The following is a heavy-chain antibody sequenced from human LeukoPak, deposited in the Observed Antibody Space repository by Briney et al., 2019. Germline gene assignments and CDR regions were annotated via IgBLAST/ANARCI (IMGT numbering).Heavy chain of an antibody. V-gene: IGHV1-46*01. CDR2: INPSGGST. D-gene: IGHD2-15*01. CDR3: ATDRATQYFDY. Sequence: GASVKVSCKASGYTFTSYYMHWVRQAPGQGLEWMGIINPSGGSTSYAQKFQGRVTMTRDTSTSTVYMELSSLRSEDTAVYYCATDRATQYFDYWGQGTLVSVPS. CDR1: GYTFTSYY. J-gene: IGHJ4*02.